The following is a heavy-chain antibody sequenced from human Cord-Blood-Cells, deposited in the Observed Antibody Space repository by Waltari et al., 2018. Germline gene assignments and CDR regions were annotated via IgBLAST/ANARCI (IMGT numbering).Heavy chain of an antibody. Sequence: AQLLQSGAEGKKPGESLVIACKGSGSSFTSNRIGLLRQMPGKGLEWMGIIYPSDSDTRYSPSFQGQVTISADKSLSTAYLQWSSLKASDTAMYYCAREKRDSSWFDYWGQGTLVTVSS. CDR2: IYPSDSDT. CDR1: GSSFTSNR. D-gene: IGHD6-13*01. V-gene: IGHV5-51*01. J-gene: IGHJ4*02. CDR3: AREKRDSSWFDY.